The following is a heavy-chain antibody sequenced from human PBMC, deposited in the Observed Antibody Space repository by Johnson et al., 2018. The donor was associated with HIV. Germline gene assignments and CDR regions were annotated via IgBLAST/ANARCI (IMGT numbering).Heavy chain of an antibody. J-gene: IGHJ3*02. CDR1: GFTFSSYA. CDR3: ARDGSTSCSDCFDAFDI. Sequence: VQLVESGGGVVQPGRSLRLSCAASGFTFSSYAMHWVRQAPGKGLEWVAVISYDGSNKYYADSVKGRFTISRDNSKNTLYLQMNSLRPEDTAVYYCARDGSTSCSDCFDAFDIWGQGTMVAVSS. D-gene: IGHD2-2*01. V-gene: IGHV3-30-3*01. CDR2: ISYDGSNK.